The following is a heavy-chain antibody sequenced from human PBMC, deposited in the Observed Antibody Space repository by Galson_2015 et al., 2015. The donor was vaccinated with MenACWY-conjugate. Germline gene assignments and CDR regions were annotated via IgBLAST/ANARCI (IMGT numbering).Heavy chain of an antibody. CDR2: IHYSETT. CDR1: GGSIYSDSYW. J-gene: IGHJ5*02. CDR3: ARLPRGINLLVEGS. V-gene: IGHV4-39*01. D-gene: IGHD3-22*01. Sequence: TLSLTCTVSGGSIYSDSYWWGWIRQPPGKGLEWIASIHYSETTHYNPSLKSRVSISVDTSKNQFSLKLSSVSAADTAVYYCARLPRGINLLVEGSWGQGILVTVSS.